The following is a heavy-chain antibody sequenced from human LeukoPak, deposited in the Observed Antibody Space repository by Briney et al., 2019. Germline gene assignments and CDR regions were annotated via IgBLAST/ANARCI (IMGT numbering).Heavy chain of an antibody. CDR1: GGSISTYS. D-gene: IGHD1-14*01. CDR2: ICSSGST. V-gene: IGHV4-4*09. CDR3: ARGPRQSTFYGMDV. J-gene: IGHJ6*02. Sequence: PSETLSLTCTVSGGSISTYSWNWIRQPPGKGLEWIGYICSSGSTKYNPSLESRVSMSVDTSKNQFSLKLTSVTAADTAVYYCARGPRQSTFYGMDVWGQGTTVTVSS.